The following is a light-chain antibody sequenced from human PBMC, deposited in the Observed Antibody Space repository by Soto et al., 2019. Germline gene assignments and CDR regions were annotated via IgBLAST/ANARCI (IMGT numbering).Light chain of an antibody. Sequence: IQMTQSPSTLSASVGDTVTITCRARQSISVSLAWYQQKPGKAPNPLIYDASTLQGGVPSRCGGSGSGTEFTLTLTSFQPEDFATCFCQQDDRYWTFGHGTKVDVK. J-gene: IGKJ1*01. V-gene: IGKV1-5*01. CDR1: QSISVS. CDR2: DAS. CDR3: QQDDRYWT.